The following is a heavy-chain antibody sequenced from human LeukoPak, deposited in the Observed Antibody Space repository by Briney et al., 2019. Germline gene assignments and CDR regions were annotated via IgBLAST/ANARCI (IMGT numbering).Heavy chain of an antibody. Sequence: GGSLRLSCEASGFTFNTHAMSWVRRAPEKGLEWVASITSSGRTPFYADSVRGRFTISRDNSKNTLYLQMNSLRGEDTAVYYCAKDRPNFYETSGAYYKPKGDFWGQGSLVTVSS. CDR1: GFTFNTHA. CDR2: ITSSGRTP. V-gene: IGHV3-23*01. J-gene: IGHJ4*02. D-gene: IGHD3-10*01. CDR3: AKDRPNFYETSGAYYKPKGDF.